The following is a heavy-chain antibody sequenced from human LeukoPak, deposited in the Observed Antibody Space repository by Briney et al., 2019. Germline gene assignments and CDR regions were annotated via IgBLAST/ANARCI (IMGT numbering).Heavy chain of an antibody. J-gene: IGHJ4*02. V-gene: IGHV3-30*18. CDR2: ISYDGSNK. CDR1: GFTFSSYG. Sequence: GGSLRLSCAASGFTFSSYGVHWVRQAPGKGLEWVAVISYDGSNKYYADSVKGRFTISRDNSKNTLYLQMNSLRAEDTAVYYCAKDRRGIRGYCSSTSCWSGFDYWGQGTLATVSS. CDR3: AKDRRGIRGYCSSTSCWSGFDY. D-gene: IGHD2-2*03.